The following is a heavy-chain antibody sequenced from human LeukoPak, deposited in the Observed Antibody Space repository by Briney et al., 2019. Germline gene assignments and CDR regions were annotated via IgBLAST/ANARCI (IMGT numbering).Heavy chain of an antibody. J-gene: IGHJ4*02. V-gene: IGHV3-30*02. Sequence: GGSLRLSCAASGSTFSSYGMHWVRQAPGKGLEWVAFIRYDGSNKYYADSVKGRFTISRDNSKNTLYLQMNSLRAEDTAVYYCAKIEGAYSSSAAIDYWGQGTLVTVSS. CDR2: IRYDGSNK. D-gene: IGHD6-6*01. CDR1: GSTFSSYG. CDR3: AKIEGAYSSSAAIDY.